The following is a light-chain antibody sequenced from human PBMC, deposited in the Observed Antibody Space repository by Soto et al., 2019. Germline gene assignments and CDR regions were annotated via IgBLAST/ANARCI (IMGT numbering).Light chain of an antibody. CDR1: RSVSGN. CDR2: GVS. Sequence: EIVLTQSPATLSVSPGERATLSCRASRSVSGNLAWYQQKPGQAPRLLIYGVSTRATGIPARFSGSGSGTEFTLTISSLQSEDFAVYYCQQYNDWLMYTFGQGTKLEIK. J-gene: IGKJ2*01. CDR3: QQYNDWLMYT. V-gene: IGKV3-15*01.